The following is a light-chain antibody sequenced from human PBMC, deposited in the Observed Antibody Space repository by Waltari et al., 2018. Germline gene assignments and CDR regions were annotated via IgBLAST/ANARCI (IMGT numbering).Light chain of an antibody. V-gene: IGKV3-20*01. CDR3: QQHGSFPRT. Sequence: IVLMHSPGPLSLSPGERAPLPCRTSQNVINNYLAWFQQKPGQVPSLLIYATSHRATGIPARFSGSGSGTDFTLTISRLEPEDFAVYYCQQHGSFPRTFGQGTKVEI. CDR1: QNVINNY. J-gene: IGKJ1*01. CDR2: ATS.